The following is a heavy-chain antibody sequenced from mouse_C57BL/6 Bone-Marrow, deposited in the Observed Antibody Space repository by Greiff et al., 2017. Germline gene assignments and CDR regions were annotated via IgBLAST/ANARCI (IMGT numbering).Heavy chain of an antibody. Sequence: VQLQQSGAELARPGASVTLSCTASGYTFTSSGISWVKQRTGQGLEWIGEIYPRSGNTYYKEKFKGKATLTAAKSSSTAYMELRSLTSEDSAVYFCARSPYYYCGSSTDYWGQGTTLTVSS. D-gene: IGHD1-1*01. CDR1: GYTFTSSG. CDR2: IYPRSGNT. V-gene: IGHV1-81*01. J-gene: IGHJ2*01. CDR3: ARSPYYYCGSSTDY.